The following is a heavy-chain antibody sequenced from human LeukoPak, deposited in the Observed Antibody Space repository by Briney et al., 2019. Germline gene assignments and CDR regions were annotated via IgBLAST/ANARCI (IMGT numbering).Heavy chain of an antibody. CDR3: ARGRGDSSSSLGDY. V-gene: IGHV4-34*01. CDR2: INHSGST. CDR1: GGSFSGYY. D-gene: IGHD6-6*01. Sequence: SETLSLTCAVYGGSFSGYYWSWIRQPPGKGLEWIGEINHSGSTNYNPSLKSRVTISVDTSKNQFSLKLSSVTAADTAVYYCARGRGDSSSSLGDYWGQGTLVTVSS. J-gene: IGHJ4*02.